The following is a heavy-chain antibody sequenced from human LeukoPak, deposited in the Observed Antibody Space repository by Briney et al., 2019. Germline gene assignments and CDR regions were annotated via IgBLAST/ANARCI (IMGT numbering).Heavy chain of an antibody. Sequence: SETLSLTCTVSGGSISSSSSHWGWIRQPPGKGLEWIGSIYYSGDTYYNPSLKSRRVTISVDTSKNQFSLRLGSVTAADTAVYYCARPQWHYYYMGVWGKGSTVTVSS. V-gene: IGHV4-39*01. CDR1: GGSISSSSSH. CDR2: IYYSGDT. CDR3: ARPQWHYYYMGV. J-gene: IGHJ6*03. D-gene: IGHD6-19*01.